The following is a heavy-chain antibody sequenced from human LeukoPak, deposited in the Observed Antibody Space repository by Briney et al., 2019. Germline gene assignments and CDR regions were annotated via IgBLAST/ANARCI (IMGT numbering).Heavy chain of an antibody. Sequence: PGGSLRLSCAASGFTFDDYAMHWVRQAPGKGLEWVSGISWNSGRIAYAGSVKGRFTISRDNATNSLYLQMNSLRAEDTALYYCAKDFGYSCGYGFDYWGQGTLVTVSS. J-gene: IGHJ4*02. D-gene: IGHD5-18*01. CDR2: ISWNSGRI. CDR1: GFTFDDYA. CDR3: AKDFGYSCGYGFDY. V-gene: IGHV3-9*01.